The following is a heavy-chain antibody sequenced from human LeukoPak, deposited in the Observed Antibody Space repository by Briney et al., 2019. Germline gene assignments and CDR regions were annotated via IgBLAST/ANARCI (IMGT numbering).Heavy chain of an antibody. J-gene: IGHJ3*01. D-gene: IGHD3-3*01. V-gene: IGHV5-51*01. CDR3: ARHQSGRRYDALDV. CDR2: IYPGDSDT. CDR1: GYSFTTYW. Sequence: GESLKISCKTSGYSFTTYWIDWVRQMPGKGLEWMGIIYPGDSDTTYSPSFQGQVTISVDKSTSTAYLQWTSLKALDTAMYYCARHQSGRRYDALDVWGQGTMVTVSS.